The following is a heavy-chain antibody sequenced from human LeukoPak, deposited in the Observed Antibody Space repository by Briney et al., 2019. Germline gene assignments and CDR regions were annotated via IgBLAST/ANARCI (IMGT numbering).Heavy chain of an antibody. V-gene: IGHV1-8*01. CDR3: ARGPFYYYGSGSFGWFDP. J-gene: IGHJ5*02. D-gene: IGHD3-10*01. CDR2: MNPNSGNT. CDR1: GYTFTSYD. Sequence: ASVTVSCKASGYTFTSYDINWVRQAAGQGLEWMGWMNPNSGNTGYAQKFQGRVTMTRNTSISTAYMELSSLRSEDTAVYYCARGPFYYYGSGSFGWFDPWGQGTLVTVSS.